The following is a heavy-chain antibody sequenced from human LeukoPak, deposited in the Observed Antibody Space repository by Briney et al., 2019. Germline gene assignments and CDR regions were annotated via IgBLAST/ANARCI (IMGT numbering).Heavy chain of an antibody. CDR2: MHSSGTT. CDR3: ARMVQQTYYDFWSGPATDAFDI. J-gene: IGHJ3*02. V-gene: IGHV4-4*08. CDR1: GGSVSSYF. Sequence: SETLSLTCTVSGGSVSSYFWSWVRQTPDKGLQWIANMHSSGTTYYNPSLKSRVTISVDTSKNQFSLKLSSVTAADTAVYYCARMVQQTYYDFWSGPATDAFDIWGQGTMVTVSS. D-gene: IGHD3-3*01.